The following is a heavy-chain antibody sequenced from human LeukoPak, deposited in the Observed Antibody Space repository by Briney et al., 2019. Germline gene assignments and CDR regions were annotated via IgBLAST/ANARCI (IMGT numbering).Heavy chain of an antibody. D-gene: IGHD6-13*01. J-gene: IGHJ4*02. CDR3: ARDPARLYSSSWYYFDY. CDR2: INPSGGST. Sequence: ASVKVSCKASGYTFTSYHMHWVRQAPGQGLEWMGVINPSGGSTSYAQKFQGRVTMTRDMSTSTVYMELSSLRSEDTAVYYCARDPARLYSSSWYYFDYWGQGTLVTVSS. V-gene: IGHV1-46*01. CDR1: GYTFTSYH.